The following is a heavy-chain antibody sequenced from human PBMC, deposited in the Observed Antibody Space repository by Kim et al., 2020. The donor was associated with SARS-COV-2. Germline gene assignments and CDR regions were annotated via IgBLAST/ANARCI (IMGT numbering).Heavy chain of an antibody. CDR2: TT. CDR3: TTPDYGMDV. J-gene: IGHJ6*02. V-gene: IGHV3-15*01. Sequence: TTDYAAPGKGRFTISRDDSKSRLYLQMNSLKPEDTALYYCTTPDYGMDVWGQGTTVTVSS.